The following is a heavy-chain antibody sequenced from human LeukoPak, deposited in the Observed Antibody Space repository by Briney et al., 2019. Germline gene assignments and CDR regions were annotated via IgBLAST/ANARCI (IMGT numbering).Heavy chain of an antibody. V-gene: IGHV3-30-3*01. Sequence: GGSLRLSCAASGFTFSSYAMHWVRQAPGKGLEWVAVISYDGSNKYYADSVKGRFTISRDNSKNTLYLQMNSLRAEDTAVYYCARTTIFGVVITDLNRFQHWGQGTLVTVSS. CDR2: ISYDGSNK. CDR1: GFTFSSYA. D-gene: IGHD3-3*01. CDR3: ARTTIFGVVITDLNRFQH. J-gene: IGHJ1*01.